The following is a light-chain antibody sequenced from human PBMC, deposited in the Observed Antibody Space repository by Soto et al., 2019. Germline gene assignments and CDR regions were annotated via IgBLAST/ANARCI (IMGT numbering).Light chain of an antibody. J-gene: IGKJ1*01. Sequence: EIVLTQSPGTLSLSPGERATLSCRASQNVASSYLAWYQQKPGQAPRLLMYGSSIRGAGIPDRFSGSGSGTDFTLTISRLDPEDFAVYFCQQYGSSPRTFGQGTKVDIK. V-gene: IGKV3-20*01. CDR3: QQYGSSPRT. CDR1: QNVASSY. CDR2: GSS.